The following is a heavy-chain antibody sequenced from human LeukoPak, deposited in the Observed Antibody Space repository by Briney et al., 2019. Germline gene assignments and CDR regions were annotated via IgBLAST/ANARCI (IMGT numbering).Heavy chain of an antibody. CDR3: ARDREWELLGPFDY. V-gene: IGHV3-30-3*01. CDR1: GFTFSSYA. J-gene: IGHJ4*02. D-gene: IGHD1-26*01. Sequence: PGGSLRLSCAASGFTFSSYAMHWVRQAPGKGLEWVAVISYDGSNKYYADSVKGRFTISGGNSKNTLYLQMNSLRAEDTAVYYCARDREWELLGPFDYWGQGTLVTVSS. CDR2: ISYDGSNK.